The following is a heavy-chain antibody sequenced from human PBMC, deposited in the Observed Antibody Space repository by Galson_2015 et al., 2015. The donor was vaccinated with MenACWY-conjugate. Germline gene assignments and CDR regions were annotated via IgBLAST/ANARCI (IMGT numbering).Heavy chain of an antibody. CDR3: ARVGGLCNATTCYEPWGGMDV. V-gene: IGHV3-33*01. CDR2: IWNDGSNQ. D-gene: IGHD2-2*01. CDR1: GFPFNTYG. J-gene: IGHJ6*02. Sequence: SLRLSCAASGFPFNTYGMHWLRQAPGKGLQWVAVIWNDGSNQYYADSVKGRFTISRDNFKSTLYLQMERLRGEDTAVYYCARVGGLCNATTCYEPWGGMDVWGQGTTVLVSS.